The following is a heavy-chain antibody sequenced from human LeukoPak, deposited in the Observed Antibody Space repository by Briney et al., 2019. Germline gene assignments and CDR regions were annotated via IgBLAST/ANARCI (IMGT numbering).Heavy chain of an antibody. CDR1: GFTFSSYE. Sequence: HPGGSLRLSCAASGFTFSSYEMNWVRQAPGKGLEWVSYISSRGSAIYYADSVKGRFTISRDIAKTSLYLQMNSLRAEDTAIYYCARDMEPDAFDIWGQGTMVTVSS. J-gene: IGHJ3*02. CDR3: ARDMEPDAFDI. CDR2: ISSRGSAI. V-gene: IGHV3-48*03. D-gene: IGHD1-1*01.